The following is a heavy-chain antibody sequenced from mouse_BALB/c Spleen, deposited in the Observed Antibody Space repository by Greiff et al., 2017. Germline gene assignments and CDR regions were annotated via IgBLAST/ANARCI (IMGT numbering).Heavy chain of an antibody. CDR3: ARDTTSDY. Sequence: EVQVVESGGGLVQPGGSLRLSCATSGFTFTDYYMSWVRQPPGKALEWLGFIRNKANGYTTEYSASVKGRFTISRDNSQSILYLQMNTLRAEDSATYYCARDTTSDYWGQGTTLTVSS. CDR1: GFTFTDYY. V-gene: IGHV7-3*02. CDR2: IRNKANGYTT. J-gene: IGHJ2*01. D-gene: IGHD2-13*01.